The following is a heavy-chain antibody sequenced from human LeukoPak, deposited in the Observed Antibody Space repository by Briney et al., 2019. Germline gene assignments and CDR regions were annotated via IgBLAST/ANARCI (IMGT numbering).Heavy chain of an antibody. D-gene: IGHD5-18*01. V-gene: IGHV1-69*06. J-gene: IGHJ6*02. Sequence: ASVKVSCKASGGTFSSYAISWVRQAPGQGLEWMGGIIPIFGTANYAQKFQGRVTITADKSTSTAYMELSSLRSEDTAVYYCATRGYSYGRENYYYYGMDVWGQGTTVTVSS. CDR3: ATRGYSYGRENYYYYGMDV. CDR1: GGTFSSYA. CDR2: IIPIFGTA.